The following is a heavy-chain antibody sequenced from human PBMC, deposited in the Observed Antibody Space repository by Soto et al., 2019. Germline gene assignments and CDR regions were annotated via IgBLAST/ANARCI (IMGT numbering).Heavy chain of an antibody. CDR1: GFIFDDYA. V-gene: IGHV3-9*01. D-gene: IGHD6-6*01. CDR3: AKDMFSSSSAATFDY. J-gene: IGHJ4*02. CDR2: ISWQSGSI. Sequence: EVQLVESGGGLAQPGRSLRLSCAASGFIFDDYATHWVRQAPGKGLEWVSGISWQSGSIRYADSVKGRFTISRDNAKNSLYLQMNSLRVEDTALYYCAKDMFSSSSAATFDYWGQGILVTVSS.